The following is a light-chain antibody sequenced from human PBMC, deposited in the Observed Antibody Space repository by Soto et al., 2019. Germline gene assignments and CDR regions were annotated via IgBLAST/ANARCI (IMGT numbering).Light chain of an antibody. CDR2: VAS. Sequence: EIVLTQSPGTLSLSPGDRATLSCRASQSVSSSYLAWYQQKPGQAPRLLIYVASSRATGIPDRFSGSGSGTDFTLTISRLEPEDFAMYYCQQYGSSPDTFGQGTKVEIK. V-gene: IGKV3-20*01. CDR1: QSVSSSY. J-gene: IGKJ1*01. CDR3: QQYGSSPDT.